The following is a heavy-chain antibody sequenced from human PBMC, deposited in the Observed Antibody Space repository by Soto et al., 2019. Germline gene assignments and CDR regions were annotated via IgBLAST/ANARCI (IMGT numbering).Heavy chain of an antibody. CDR2: INRDGSST. D-gene: IGHD2-15*01. CDR1: GFTFSSYW. Sequence: EVQLVESGGGLVQPGGSLRLSCAASGFTFSSYWMHWVRQAPGKGLVWGSRINRDGSSTSYADSVKGRFTISRDNAKNSLYLQMNSLRAEDTAVYYCVRTSLVVAAATREDYWGQGTLVNVSS. CDR3: VRTSLVVAAATREDY. J-gene: IGHJ4*02. V-gene: IGHV3-74*01.